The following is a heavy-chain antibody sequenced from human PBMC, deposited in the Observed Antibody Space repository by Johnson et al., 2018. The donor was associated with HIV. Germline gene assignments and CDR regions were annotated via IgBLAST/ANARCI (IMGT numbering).Heavy chain of an antibody. CDR3: ARYAVDTAMARTRDDAFDI. V-gene: IGHV3-33*01. CDR1: GFTFSSYG. CDR2: IWYDGSNK. Sequence: QVQLVESGGGLVQPGGSLRVSCAASGFTFSSYGMHWVRQAPGKGLEWVAVIWYDGSNKYYADSVKGRFTISRDNAKNSLYLQMNSLRAEDTALYYCARYAVDTAMARTRDDAFDIWGQGTMVTVSS. J-gene: IGHJ3*02. D-gene: IGHD5-18*01.